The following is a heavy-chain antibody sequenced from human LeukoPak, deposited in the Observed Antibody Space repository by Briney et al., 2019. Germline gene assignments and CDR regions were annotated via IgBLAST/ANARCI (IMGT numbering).Heavy chain of an antibody. J-gene: IGHJ6*02. CDR1: GYSFTSYW. CDR2: IYPGDSDT. V-gene: IGHV5-51*01. CDR3: ARATNYYYYGMDV. Sequence: GESLKVSCKGSGYSFTSYWIGWVRQMPGKGLEWMGIIYPGDSDTRYSPSFQGQVTISADKSISTAYLQWSSLKASDTAMYYCARATNYYYYGMDVWGQGTTVTVSS. D-gene: IGHD1-26*01.